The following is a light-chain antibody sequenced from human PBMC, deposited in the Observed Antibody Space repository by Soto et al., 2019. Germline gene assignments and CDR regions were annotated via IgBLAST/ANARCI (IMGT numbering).Light chain of an antibody. J-gene: IGKJ1*01. CDR3: QQYNSYWT. CDR1: QSISSW. CDR2: KAS. V-gene: IGKV1-5*03. Sequence: DIQMTQSPSTLSASVGDRVTITCRASQSISSWLAWYQQKPGKAPKLLIYKASSLESGVPSRFSGSGSGTEFTLTISSLQPDDVATDYCQQYNSYWTVGQGTKVEIK.